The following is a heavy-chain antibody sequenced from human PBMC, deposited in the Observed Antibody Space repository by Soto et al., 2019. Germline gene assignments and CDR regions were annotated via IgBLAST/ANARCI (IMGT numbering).Heavy chain of an antibody. CDR2: IIPIFGTA. V-gene: IGHV1-69*01. Sequence: QVQLVQSGAEVRKPGSSVKVSCKASGGTFSRHAISWVRQAPGQGLESMGGIIPIFGTATHAQKSQGRVTIIAYESTSTVYMELSSLGSEDTAMYYCARGWGYDSNDYYYAYWGQGTLVIVSS. D-gene: IGHD3-22*01. J-gene: IGHJ4*02. CDR3: ARGWGYDSNDYYYAY. CDR1: GGTFSRHA.